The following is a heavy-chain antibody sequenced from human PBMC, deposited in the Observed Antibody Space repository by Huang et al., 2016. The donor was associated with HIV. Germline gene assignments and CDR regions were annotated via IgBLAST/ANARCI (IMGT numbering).Heavy chain of an antibody. CDR3: ARDPKYHRIGYYRQRRGIDV. CDR1: GYSFTVYG. V-gene: IGHV1-18*01. D-gene: IGHD3-22*01. J-gene: IGHJ3*01. Sequence: QAQLMQSGPEVKKPGASVKASCKTSGYSFTVYGITWVRQAPGKGPEWVGWLSSFNGDTAIAQRLQGRVTLTTDTSTRMAYMELRSLRFDDTAVYFCARDPKYHRIGYYRQRRGIDVWGQGTMVSVSS. CDR2: LSSFNGDT.